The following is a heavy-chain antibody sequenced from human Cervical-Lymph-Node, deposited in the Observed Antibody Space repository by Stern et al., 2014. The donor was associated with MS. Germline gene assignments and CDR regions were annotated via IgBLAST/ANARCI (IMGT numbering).Heavy chain of an antibody. V-gene: IGHV3-9*01. CDR2: IGWNSGSI. D-gene: IGHD1-26*01. CDR3: AKTMYSGSSAFDY. CDR1: GFTFDAYA. Sequence: QLVESGGGLVQPGRSLRLSCAASGFTFDAYAMHWVRRTPGKGLEWVSGIGWNSGSIDYADSVKGRFTISRDNAKNSLYLQMYSLRAEDTALYYCAKTMYSGSSAFDYWGQGTLVTVSS. J-gene: IGHJ4*02.